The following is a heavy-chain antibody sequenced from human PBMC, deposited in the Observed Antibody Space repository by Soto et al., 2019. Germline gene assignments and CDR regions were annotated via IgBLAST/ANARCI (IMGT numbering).Heavy chain of an antibody. V-gene: IGHV1-8*01. CDR3: ARDQVVVVPAAIRARYYGMDV. J-gene: IGHJ6*02. Sequence: ASVKVSCKASGYTFTSYDINWVRQATGQGLEWMGWMNPNSGNTGYAQKFQGRVTMTRNTSISTAYMELSSLRSEDTAVYYCARDQVVVVPAAIRARYYGMDVWGQGTTVTVSS. D-gene: IGHD2-2*02. CDR1: GYTFTSYD. CDR2: MNPNSGNT.